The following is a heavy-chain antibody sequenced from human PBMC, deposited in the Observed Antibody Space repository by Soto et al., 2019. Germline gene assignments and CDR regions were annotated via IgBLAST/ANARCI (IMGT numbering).Heavy chain of an antibody. D-gene: IGHD3-3*01. CDR1: GGSFSGYY. J-gene: IGHJ4*02. V-gene: IGHV4-34*01. CDR3: ARGRKYYDFWSGYRFDY. Sequence: SETLSLSCAVYGGSFSGYYWSWIRQPPGKGLEWIGEINHSGSTNYNPSLKSRVTISVDTSKNQFSLKLSSVTAADTAVYYCARGRKYYDFWSGYRFDYWGQGTLVTVSS. CDR2: INHSGST.